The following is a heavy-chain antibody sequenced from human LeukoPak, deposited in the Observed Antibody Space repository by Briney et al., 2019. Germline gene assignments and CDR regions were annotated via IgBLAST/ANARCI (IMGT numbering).Heavy chain of an antibody. Sequence: ASVKVSCKTSGYTFTKYYLHWVRQATGQGLEWMGWMNPNSGNTGYAQKFQGRVTMTRDMSTSTVYMELSSLRSEDTAVYYCALRGILTGLYFDYWGQGTLVTVSS. D-gene: IGHD3-9*01. CDR1: GYTFTKYY. CDR3: ALRGILTGLYFDY. J-gene: IGHJ4*02. V-gene: IGHV1-8*01. CDR2: MNPNSGNT.